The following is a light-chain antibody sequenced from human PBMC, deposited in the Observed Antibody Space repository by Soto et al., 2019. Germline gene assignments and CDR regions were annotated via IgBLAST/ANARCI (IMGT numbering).Light chain of an antibody. CDR1: SSDVGKYDY. CDR2: HVT. CDR3: CSLITSHTYV. V-gene: IGLV2-14*03. Sequence: QSVLTQPPSASGSPGQSVTISCTGTSSDVGKYDYVSWFQHHPGKAPKLMIYHVTYRPSGVSNRYSGSKSADSASLTIAGLQAEDEADYYCCSLITSHTYVFARETNVTV. J-gene: IGLJ1*01.